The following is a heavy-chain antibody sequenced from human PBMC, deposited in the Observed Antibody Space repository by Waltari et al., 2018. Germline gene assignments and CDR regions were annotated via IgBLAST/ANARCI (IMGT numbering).Heavy chain of an antibody. CDR3: ERDNWGSLDS. D-gene: IGHD3-16*01. V-gene: IGHV4-61*01. CDR2: NSRSVHI. Sequence: QVQLQESGPGRVKSSETLSLTCTVSGYSFISGTYFWSWIRQAPGKGLEWIGYNSRSVHINFNPSLTSRVTISVDTSKNQFSLKLSSVTAADTAIYYCERDNWGSLDSWGQGILVNVSA. J-gene: IGHJ4*02. CDR1: GYSFISGTYF.